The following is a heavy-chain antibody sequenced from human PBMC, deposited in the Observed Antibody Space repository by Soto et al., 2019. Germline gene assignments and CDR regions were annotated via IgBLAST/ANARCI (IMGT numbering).Heavy chain of an antibody. CDR1: GFSLSTSGVG. CDR3: AHRLRKRSSPRGDAFDI. J-gene: IGHJ3*02. V-gene: IGHV2-5*02. CDR2: IYWDDDK. Sequence: SGPTLVKPTQTLTLTCTFSGFSLSTSGVGVGWIRQPPGKALEWLALIYWDDDKRYSPSLKSRLTITKDTSKNQVVLTMTNMDPVDTATYYCAHRLRKRSSPRGDAFDIWGQGTMVTVSS. D-gene: IGHD6-6*01.